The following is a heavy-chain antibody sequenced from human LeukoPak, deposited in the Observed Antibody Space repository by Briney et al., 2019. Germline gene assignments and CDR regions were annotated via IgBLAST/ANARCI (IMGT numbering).Heavy chain of an antibody. J-gene: IGHJ4*02. V-gene: IGHV3-23*01. CDR2: ISGSADST. D-gene: IGHD2-8*01. CDR1: GFTISSFG. CDR3: AKDSPVCTY. Sequence: GGSLRLSCTASGFTISSFGMSWVRQAPGKGLEWVSAISGSADSTYYADSVKGRFTISKDISKNTLYLQMDSLRAEDTAIYYCAKDSPVCTYWGQGTLVTVSS.